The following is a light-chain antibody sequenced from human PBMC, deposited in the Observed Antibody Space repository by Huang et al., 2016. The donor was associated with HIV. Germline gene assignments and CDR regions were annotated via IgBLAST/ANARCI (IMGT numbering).Light chain of an antibody. Sequence: DIVMTQSPDSLAVSLGERATINCQSSQSVLSTSNNKNYLAWFQQKPGQPPKRLIDWASTRDSGVPDRFVGSGSGTGFTLTISSLQAEDVALYYCQQYHSSPWTFGQGTKVEIK. CDR3: QQYHSSPWT. CDR2: WAS. V-gene: IGKV4-1*01. J-gene: IGKJ1*01. CDR1: QSVLSTSNNKNY.